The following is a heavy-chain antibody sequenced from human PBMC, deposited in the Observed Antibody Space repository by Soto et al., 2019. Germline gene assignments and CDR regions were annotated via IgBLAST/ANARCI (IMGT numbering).Heavy chain of an antibody. V-gene: IGHV3-23*01. CDR1: GFTFRNYA. CDR2: ISAYGGRT. CDR3: GKDPNGDYVGAFDM. J-gene: IGHJ3*02. D-gene: IGHD4-17*01. Sequence: EVQLLESGGNVIQPGGSLILSCTASGFTFRNYAMSWVRQAPGAGLEWVSGISAYGGRTYYADSVKGRFTISRDNSNNVLFLQMNSLRAEDTALYYCGKDPNGDYVGAFDMWGRGTMVTVSS.